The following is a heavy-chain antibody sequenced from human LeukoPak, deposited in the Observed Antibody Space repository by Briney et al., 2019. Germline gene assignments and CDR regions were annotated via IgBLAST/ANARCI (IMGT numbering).Heavy chain of an antibody. V-gene: IGHV1-46*01. CDR1: GYTFTSYN. Sequence: ASVKVSCKASGYTFTSYNMHWVRQAPGQGLEWMGIINPSVVSTNYAQKFQGRVTMTRDTSTSTIYMELSSLRSEDTAVYYCARVPLGGAFDYWGQGTLLTVSS. CDR3: ARVPLGGAFDY. D-gene: IGHD3-16*01. J-gene: IGHJ4*02. CDR2: INPSVVST.